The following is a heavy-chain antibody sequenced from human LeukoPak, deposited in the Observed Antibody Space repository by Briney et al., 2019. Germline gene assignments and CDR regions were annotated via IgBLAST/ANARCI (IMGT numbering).Heavy chain of an antibody. D-gene: IGHD3-22*01. J-gene: IGHJ4*02. CDR1: GGSFSGYY. CDR3: ARHHLSYDSSGYYFDY. Sequence: SETLSLTCAVYGGSFSGYYWSWIRQPPGKGLEWIGEINHSGSTNYNPSLKSRVTISVDTSKNQFSLKLSSVTAADTAVYYCARHHLSYDSSGYYFDYWGQGTLVTVSS. CDR2: INHSGST. V-gene: IGHV4-34*01.